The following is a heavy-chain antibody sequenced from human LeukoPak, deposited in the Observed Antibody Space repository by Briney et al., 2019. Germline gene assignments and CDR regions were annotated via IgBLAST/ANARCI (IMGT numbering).Heavy chain of an antibody. CDR2: VSAYNGNR. Sequence: ASAKVSCKASGYTFTNYGINWVRQAPGQGLEWMGWVSAYNGNRNYAQKLQGRVVMTTDTSTSTAYMELRSLRSDDTAVYYCAAHLQDTSGYYYYWGQGTLITVSS. J-gene: IGHJ4*02. D-gene: IGHD3-22*01. CDR1: GYTFTNYG. CDR3: AAHLQDTSGYYYY. V-gene: IGHV1-18*01.